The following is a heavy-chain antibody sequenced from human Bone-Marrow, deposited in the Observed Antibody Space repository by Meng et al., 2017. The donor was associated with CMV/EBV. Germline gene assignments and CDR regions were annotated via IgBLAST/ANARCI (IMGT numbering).Heavy chain of an antibody. D-gene: IGHD7-27*01. J-gene: IGHJ6*02. CDR1: GFTFSSYS. CDR2: ISSSSSYI. CDR3: ARDDLKLGRYEGMDV. Sequence: GGSLRLSCAASGFTFSSYSMNWVRQAPGKGLEWVSSISSSSSYIYYADSVKGRFTISRDNAKNSLYLQMNSLRAEDTAVYYCARDDLKLGRYEGMDVWGQGTTVTVSS. V-gene: IGHV3-21*01.